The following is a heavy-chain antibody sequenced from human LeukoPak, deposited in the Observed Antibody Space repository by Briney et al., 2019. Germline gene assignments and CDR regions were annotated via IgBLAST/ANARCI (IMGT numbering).Heavy chain of an antibody. J-gene: IGHJ4*02. V-gene: IGHV4-39*07. CDR3: ARDSYSSTWSPFYYFDY. CDR1: GDSISSSSYY. D-gene: IGHD6-13*01. CDR2: FYYSGST. Sequence: SSETLSLTCTVSGDSISSSSYYWGWIRQPPGKGLEWIGSFYYSGSTYYNPSLKSRVTMSVDTSTNQFSLRLSSVTAADTAVYYCARDSYSSTWSPFYYFDYWGQGTLVTVSS.